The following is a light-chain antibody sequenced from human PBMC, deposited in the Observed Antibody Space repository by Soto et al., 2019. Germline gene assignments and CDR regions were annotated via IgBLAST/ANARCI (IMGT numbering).Light chain of an antibody. CDR3: QQSYSTPT. CDR1: QSINSY. CDR2: AAS. Sequence: DIQMTQSPSSLSASVGDRVTITCRASQSINSYLNWYQQKPGKAPKLLIYAASSLQSGVPSRFSGSGSGTDFTLTIGSLQPEDFATYYCQQSYSTPTFGGGTKVDIK. J-gene: IGKJ4*01. V-gene: IGKV1-39*01.